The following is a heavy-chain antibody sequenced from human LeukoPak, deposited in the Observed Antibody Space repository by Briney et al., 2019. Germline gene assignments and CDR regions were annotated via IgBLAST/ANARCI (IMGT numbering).Heavy chain of an antibody. CDR2: INTDTGNP. J-gene: IGHJ4*02. CDR1: GYTFTSHT. Sequence: GASVKVYCKASGYTFTSHTMNWVRQAPGQGLEWIGWINTDTGNPTYAQGFTGRFVFSLDTSVNTAYLQISSLKAEDTAVYYCARGDDYGGNNDFEYWGQGTLVTVSS. V-gene: IGHV7-4-1*02. CDR3: ARGDDYGGNNDFEY. D-gene: IGHD4-23*01.